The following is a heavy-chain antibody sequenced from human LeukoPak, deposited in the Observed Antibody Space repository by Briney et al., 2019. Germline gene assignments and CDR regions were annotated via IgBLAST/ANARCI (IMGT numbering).Heavy chain of an antibody. CDR3: ARAGRAYYYDSSGYYYGY. D-gene: IGHD3-22*01. CDR2: INHSGCT. Sequence: SETLSLTCAVYGGSFSGYYWSWIRQPPGKGLEWIGEINHSGCTNYNPSLKSRVTISVDTSKNQFSLKLSSVTAADTAVYYCARAGRAYYYDSSGYYYGYWGQGTLVTVSS. CDR1: GGSFSGYY. V-gene: IGHV4-34*01. J-gene: IGHJ4*02.